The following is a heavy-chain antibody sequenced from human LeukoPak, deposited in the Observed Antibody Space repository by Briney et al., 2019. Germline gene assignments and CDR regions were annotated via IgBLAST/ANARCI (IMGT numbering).Heavy chain of an antibody. D-gene: IGHD3-10*01. Sequence: ASVKVSCKASGYTFAGYYMHWVRQAPGQGLEWMGWINPKIGGTNYAQKFQGRVTMTRDTSISTAYMELSRLRSDDTAVYYCAREIGSGSFLDNWGQGTLVSVSS. CDR2: INPKIGGT. CDR3: AREIGSGSFLDN. CDR1: GYTFAGYY. J-gene: IGHJ4*02. V-gene: IGHV1-2*02.